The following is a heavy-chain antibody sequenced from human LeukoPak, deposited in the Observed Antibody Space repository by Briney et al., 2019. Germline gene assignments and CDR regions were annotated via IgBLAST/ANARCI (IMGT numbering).Heavy chain of an antibody. Sequence: GGSLRLSCAASGFTFDDYAMHWVRQAPGNGLEWVSGISWNSGSIGYADSVKGRFTISRDNAKNFLYLQMNSLRAEDTALYYCAKGGYDYGDYGPNWYFDLWGRGTLVTVSS. D-gene: IGHD4-17*01. J-gene: IGHJ2*01. CDR2: ISWNSGSI. V-gene: IGHV3-9*01. CDR3: AKGGYDYGDYGPNWYFDL. CDR1: GFTFDDYA.